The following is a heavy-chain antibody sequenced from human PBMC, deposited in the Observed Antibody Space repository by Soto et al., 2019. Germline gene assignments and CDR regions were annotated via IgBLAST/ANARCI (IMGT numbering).Heavy chain of an antibody. D-gene: IGHD1-7*01. CDR2: INHSGST. J-gene: IGHJ5*02. V-gene: IGHV4-34*01. Sequence: TSETLSLTCAVYGGSFSGYYWSWIRQPPGKGLEWIGEINHSGSTNYNPSLKSRVTISVDTSKNQFSLKLSSVTAADTAVYYCARAPYNWNYLGWFDPWGQGTLVTVSS. CDR3: ARAPYNWNYLGWFDP. CDR1: GGSFSGYY.